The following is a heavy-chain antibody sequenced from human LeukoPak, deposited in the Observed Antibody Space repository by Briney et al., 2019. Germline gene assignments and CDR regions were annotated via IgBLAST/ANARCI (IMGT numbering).Heavy chain of an antibody. Sequence: GESLKISCKASGYTFTGDWIGWVRQMPGKGLEWMGIIYPGDSETRYSPSFQGQVTISADKSISTAYLQWSSLKASDTAMYYCARSIGGTYFDYWGQGALVTVSS. CDR3: ARSIGGTYFDY. D-gene: IGHD2-21*01. J-gene: IGHJ4*02. CDR1: GYTFTGDW. V-gene: IGHV5-51*01. CDR2: IYPGDSET.